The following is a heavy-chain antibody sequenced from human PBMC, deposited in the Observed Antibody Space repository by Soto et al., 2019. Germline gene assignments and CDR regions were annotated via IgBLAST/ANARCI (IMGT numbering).Heavy chain of an antibody. CDR2: ISAYNGNT. D-gene: IGHD3-10*01. Sequence: ASVKVSCKASGYTFTSYGISWVRQAPGQGLEWMGWISAYNGNTNYAQKLQGRVTMTTDTSTSTAYMELRSLRSDDTAVYYCARDRGITMVRGAPGYWGQGTLVNVSS. CDR3: ARDRGITMVRGAPGY. CDR1: GYTFTSYG. J-gene: IGHJ4*02. V-gene: IGHV1-18*01.